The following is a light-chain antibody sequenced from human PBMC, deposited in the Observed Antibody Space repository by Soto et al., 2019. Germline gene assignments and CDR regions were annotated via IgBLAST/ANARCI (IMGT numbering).Light chain of an antibody. Sequence: QSVLTQPPSVSAAPGQKVTISCSGSSSKIGSNYVSWYQQLPGTAPKLLIYENNKRPSGIPDRFSGSKSGTSATLGITGLQTGDEADYYCGTWDSSLSARQYVFGTGTKVTVL. CDR1: SSKIGSNY. V-gene: IGLV1-51*02. CDR2: ENN. J-gene: IGLJ1*01. CDR3: GTWDSSLSARQYV.